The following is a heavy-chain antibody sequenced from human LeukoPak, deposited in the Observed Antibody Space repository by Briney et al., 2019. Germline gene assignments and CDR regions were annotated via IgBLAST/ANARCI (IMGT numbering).Heavy chain of an antibody. D-gene: IGHD4-17*01. Sequence: SETLSLTCAVYGGSFSGYYWDWIRQPPGKGLEWIGSIYYSGTTYYNPSLKSRVAISVDTSKNQFSLKLSSVTAADTAVYYCARHYGPWGQGTLVTVSS. CDR3: ARHYGP. V-gene: IGHV4-39*01. J-gene: IGHJ4*02. CDR1: GGSFSGYY. CDR2: IYYSGTT.